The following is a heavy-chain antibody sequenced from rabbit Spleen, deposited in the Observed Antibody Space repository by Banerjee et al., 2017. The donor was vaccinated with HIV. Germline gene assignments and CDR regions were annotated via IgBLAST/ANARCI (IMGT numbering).Heavy chain of an antibody. CDR3: ARDAGSSFSSYGMDL. J-gene: IGHJ6*01. V-gene: IGHV1S40*01. Sequence: QSLEESGGDLVKPEGSLTLTCTASGFSFSSSYHICWVRQAPEKGLEWIACIDIGSGNSTYYANWAKGRFTCSKTSSTTVTLQMTSLTVADTATYFCARDAGSSFSSYGMDLWGQGTLVTVS. CDR1: GFSFSSSYH. D-gene: IGHD8-1*01. CDR2: IDIGSGNST.